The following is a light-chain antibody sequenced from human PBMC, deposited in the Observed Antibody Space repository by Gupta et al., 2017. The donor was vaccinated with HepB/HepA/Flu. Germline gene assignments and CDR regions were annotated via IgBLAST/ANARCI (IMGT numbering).Light chain of an antibody. CDR3: HQRYNWPLT. Sequence: EIVLTQSPGTLSLSPGERATLSCRASQSISSFLAWYQQTPGQAPRLLIYGASNRAPGIPARFSGSGSGTDFTLTISNREPEDFAVYYCHQRYNWPLTFGGGTKVEIK. CDR2: GAS. J-gene: IGKJ4*01. V-gene: IGKV3-11*01. CDR1: QSISSF.